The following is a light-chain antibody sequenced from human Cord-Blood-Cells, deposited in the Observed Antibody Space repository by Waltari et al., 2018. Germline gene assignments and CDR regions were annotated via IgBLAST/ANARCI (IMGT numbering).Light chain of an antibody. Sequence: QSALTQPRSVSGSPGQSVTISCTGTSSDVGGYNYVSWYQQHPVKAPKLMIYDVSKRPAGVPDRFAGSKSGITASLTISGLQAEDEADYYCCSYAGSYVVFGGGTKLTVL. CDR1: SSDVGGYNY. CDR3: CSYAGSYVV. J-gene: IGLJ2*01. V-gene: IGLV2-11*01. CDR2: DVS.